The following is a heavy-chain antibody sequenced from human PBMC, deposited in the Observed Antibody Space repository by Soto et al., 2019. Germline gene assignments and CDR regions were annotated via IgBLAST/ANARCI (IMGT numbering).Heavy chain of an antibody. Sequence: GGSLRLSCAASGFTFSSYAMSWVRQAPGKGLEWVSAISGSGGSTYYADSVKGRFTISRDNSKNTLYLQMNSLRAEDTAVFFCARGLVVVAATSADYYYMDVWGKGTTVTVPS. CDR2: ISGSGGST. D-gene: IGHD2-15*01. CDR1: GFTFSSYA. J-gene: IGHJ6*03. CDR3: ARGLVVVAATSADYYYMDV. V-gene: IGHV3-23*01.